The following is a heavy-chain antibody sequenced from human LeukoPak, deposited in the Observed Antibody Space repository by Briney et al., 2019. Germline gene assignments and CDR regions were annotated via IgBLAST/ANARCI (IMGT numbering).Heavy chain of an antibody. CDR2: INADNGET. CDR3: ARESGASTGYYYVY. D-gene: IGHD3-22*01. V-gene: IGHV1-3*01. Sequence: ASVKVSCKASGYTFTRHAMHWVRQAPGQRLEWMGWINADNGETKYSQKFQGRVTITRDTSASTAYVEMSSLRPEDTSVYYCARESGASTGYYYVYWGQGTLVTVSS. J-gene: IGHJ4*02. CDR1: GYTFTRHA.